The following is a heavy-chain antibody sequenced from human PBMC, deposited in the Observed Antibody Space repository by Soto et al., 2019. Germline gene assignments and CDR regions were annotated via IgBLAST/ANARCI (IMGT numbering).Heavy chain of an antibody. D-gene: IGHD6-19*01. CDR1: GYTFTGYY. V-gene: IGHV1-2*02. CDR2: INPNSGGT. CDR3: ARGVSRGRYADGLFDY. J-gene: IGHJ4*02. Sequence: GASVKVSCKASGYTFTGYYMHWVRQAPGQGLEWMGWINPNSGGTNYAQKFQGRVTMTRDTSISTAYMELSRLRSDDTAVYYCARGVSRGRYADGLFDYWGQGTLVTVSS.